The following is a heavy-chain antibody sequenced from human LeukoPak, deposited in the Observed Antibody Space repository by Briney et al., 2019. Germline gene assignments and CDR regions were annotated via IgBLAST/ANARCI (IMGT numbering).Heavy chain of an antibody. D-gene: IGHD5-18*01. Sequence: RASVKVSCKASGYTFTSYNINWVRQATGQRLEWMGWMNPNSGNTSYAQKFQGRVTMTRNTSISTAYMELSSLRSEDTAVYYCARGSYGYLGFDYWGQGTLVTVSS. CDR1: GYTFTSYN. V-gene: IGHV1-8*01. CDR3: ARGSYGYLGFDY. CDR2: MNPNSGNT. J-gene: IGHJ4*02.